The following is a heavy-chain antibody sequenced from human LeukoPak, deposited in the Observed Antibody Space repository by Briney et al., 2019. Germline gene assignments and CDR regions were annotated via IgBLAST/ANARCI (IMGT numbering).Heavy chain of an antibody. CDR1: GYTFTSYG. D-gene: IGHD3-10*01. CDR3: ATGVAGLIYYGSGRRFDY. J-gene: IGHJ4*02. CDR2: ISAYNGNT. V-gene: IGHV1-18*01. Sequence: EASVKVSCKASGYTFTSYGISWVRQAPGQGLEWMGWISAYNGNTNYAQKLQGRVTMTTDTSTSTAYMELSSLRSEDTAVYYCATGVAGLIYYGSGRRFDYWGQGTLVTVSS.